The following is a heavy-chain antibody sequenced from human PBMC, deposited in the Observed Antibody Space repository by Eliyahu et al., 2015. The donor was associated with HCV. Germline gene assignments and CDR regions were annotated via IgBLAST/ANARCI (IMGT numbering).Heavy chain of an antibody. J-gene: IGHJ6*02. V-gene: IGHV1-69*01. CDR1: GTFSSYA. CDR2: IIPIFGTA. D-gene: IGHD3-3*01. CDR3: ARGRQRDYDFWSGYYRERERVRGYYYYGMDV. Sequence: GTFSSYAISWVRQAPGQGLEWMGGIIPIFGTANYAQKFQGRVTITADESTSTAYMELSSLRSEDTAVYYCARGRQRDYDFWSGYYRERERVRGYYYYGMDVWGQGTTVTVSS.